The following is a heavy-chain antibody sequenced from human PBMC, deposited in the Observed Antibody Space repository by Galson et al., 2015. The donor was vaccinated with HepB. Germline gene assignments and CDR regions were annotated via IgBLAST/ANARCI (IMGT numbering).Heavy chain of an antibody. CDR2: IYSGGST. CDR3: ARRRVGEGKGYCSGGSCPPGDYYYYGMDV. J-gene: IGHJ6*02. D-gene: IGHD2-15*01. Sequence: SLRLSCAASGFTVSSNYMSWVRQAPGKGLEWVSVIYSGGSTYYADSVKGRFTISRDNSKNTLYLQMNSLRAEDTAVYYCARRRVGEGKGYCSGGSCPPGDYYYYGMDVWGQGTTVTVSS. V-gene: IGHV3-66*01. CDR1: GFTVSSNY.